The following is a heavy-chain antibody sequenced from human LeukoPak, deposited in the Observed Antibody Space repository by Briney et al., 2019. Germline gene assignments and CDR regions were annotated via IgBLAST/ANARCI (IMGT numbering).Heavy chain of an antibody. CDR3: AKSPVSSCRGSLRYPFDY. CDR2: ISGSDDGT. D-gene: IGHD2-15*01. J-gene: IGHJ4*02. Sequence: GGSLRLSCAASGFTFSTYAMSWVRQIPGKGLEWVSAISGSDDGTYYADSVKGRFTISRDNSRNTLYLQMNTLRAEDTAVYFCAKSPVSSCRGSLRYPFDYWGQGNLVTVSS. V-gene: IGHV3-23*01. CDR1: GFTFSTYA.